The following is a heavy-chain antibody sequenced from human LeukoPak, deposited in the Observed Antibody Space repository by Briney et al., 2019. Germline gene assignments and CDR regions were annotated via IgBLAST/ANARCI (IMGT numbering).Heavy chain of an antibody. D-gene: IGHD6-13*01. J-gene: IGHJ4*02. CDR2: IWYDGSNK. CDR3: ARSYLSSWYYFDY. Sequence: PGRSLRLSCAASGFTFSRYAMHWVRQAPGKGLEWVAVIWYDGSNKYYADSVKGRFTISRDNSKNTLYLQMNSLRAEDTAVYYCARSYLSSWYYFDYWGQGTRVTVSS. V-gene: IGHV3-33*01. CDR1: GFTFSRYA.